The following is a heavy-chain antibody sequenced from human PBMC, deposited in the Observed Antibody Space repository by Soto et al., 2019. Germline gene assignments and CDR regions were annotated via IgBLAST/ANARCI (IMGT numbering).Heavy chain of an antibody. J-gene: IGHJ3*02. D-gene: IGHD6-19*01. CDR3: ARDLQYSSGWYVPASAFDI. CDR2: ISSSGSTI. CDR1: GFTFSSYE. V-gene: IGHV3-48*03. Sequence: EVQLVESGGGLVQPGGSLRLSCAASGFTFSSYEMNWVCQAPGKGLEWVSYISSSGSTIYYADSVKGRFTISRDNAKNSLYLQMNSLRAEDTAVYYCARDLQYSSGWYVPASAFDIWGQGTMVTVSS.